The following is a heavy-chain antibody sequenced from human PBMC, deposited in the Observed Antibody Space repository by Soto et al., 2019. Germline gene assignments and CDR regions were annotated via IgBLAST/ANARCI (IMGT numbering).Heavy chain of an antibody. V-gene: IGHV3-21*01. CDR1: GFTFSSYS. D-gene: IGHD3-22*01. Sequence: EVQLVESGGGLVKPGGSLRLSCAASGFTFSSYSMNWVRQAPGKGLEWVSSISSSSSYIYYADSVKGRFTISRDNAKNSLYLQMNSRRAEDTAVYYCARQDYDSSGANWFDPWGQGTLVTVSS. CDR2: ISSSSSYI. CDR3: ARQDYDSSGANWFDP. J-gene: IGHJ5*02.